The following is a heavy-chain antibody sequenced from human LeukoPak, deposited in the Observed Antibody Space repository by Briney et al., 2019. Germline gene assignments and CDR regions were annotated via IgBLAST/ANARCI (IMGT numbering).Heavy chain of an antibody. V-gene: IGHV3-7*01. CDR2: IRQLGNEK. D-gene: IGHD4-17*01. CDR3: TRDYWDYGDYFSDF. J-gene: IGHJ4*02. Sequence: GGSLRLSCAASGFTFSSYWMSWVRQAPGKGLEWVANIRQLGNEKYYVDSVKGRFTIPRDNAKNSLYLQMNSLRAEDTAVYYCTRDYWDYGDYFSDFWGPGTQVTVSS. CDR1: GFTFSSYW.